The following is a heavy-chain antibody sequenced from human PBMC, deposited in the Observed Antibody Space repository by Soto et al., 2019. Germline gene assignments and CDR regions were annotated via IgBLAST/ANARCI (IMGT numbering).Heavy chain of an antibody. CDR1: GFTFSNAW. CDR3: TTEVRYQLPSPYYYYYYMDV. Sequence: EVQLVESGGGLVKPGGSLRLSCAASGFTFSNAWMSWVRQAPGKGLEWVGRIKSKTDGGTTDYAAPVKGRFTISRDDSKNTLYLQMNSLKTEDTAVYYCTTEVRYQLPSPYYYYYYMDVWGKGTTVTVSS. J-gene: IGHJ6*03. D-gene: IGHD2-2*01. CDR2: IKSKTDGGTT. V-gene: IGHV3-15*01.